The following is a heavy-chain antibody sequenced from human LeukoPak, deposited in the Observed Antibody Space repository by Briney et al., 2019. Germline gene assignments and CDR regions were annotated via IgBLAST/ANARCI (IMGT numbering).Heavy chain of an antibody. J-gene: IGHJ4*02. CDR2: INQDGSEK. Sequence: GGSLRLSCAASGFTFGSYWMSWVRQAPGKGLEWVANINQDGSEKYYVDSVKGRFTISRDNAKNSLYLQMNSLRAEDTAVYYCARDLDYWGQGTLVTVSS. CDR1: GFTFGSYW. V-gene: IGHV3-7*01. CDR3: ARDLDY.